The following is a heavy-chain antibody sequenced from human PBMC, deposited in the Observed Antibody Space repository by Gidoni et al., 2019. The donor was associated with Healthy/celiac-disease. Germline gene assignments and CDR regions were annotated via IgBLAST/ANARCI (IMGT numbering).Heavy chain of an antibody. V-gene: IGHV3-30-3*01. CDR3: AREYGFGEFQYYYYGMDV. Sequence: QVQLVGSGGGVVQPGRSLRLSCAASGFTFRSYAMHWVRQAPGKGLEWVAVISYDGSNKYYADSVKGRFTISRDNSKNTLYLQMNSLRAEDTAVYYCAREYGFGEFQYYYYGMDVWGQGTTVTVSS. D-gene: IGHD3-10*01. J-gene: IGHJ6*02. CDR1: GFTFRSYA. CDR2: ISYDGSNK.